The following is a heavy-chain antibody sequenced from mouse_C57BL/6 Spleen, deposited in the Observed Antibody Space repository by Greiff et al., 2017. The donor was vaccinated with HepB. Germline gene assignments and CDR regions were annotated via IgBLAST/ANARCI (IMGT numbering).Heavy chain of an antibody. CDR3: ARSGGITTVYYYAMDY. CDR1: GYSFTDYN. J-gene: IGHJ4*01. CDR2: INPNYGTT. Sequence: EVKVVESGPELVKPGASVKISCKASGYSFTDYNMNWVKQSNGKSLEWIGVINPNYGTTSYNQKFKGKATLTVDQSSSTAYMQLNSLTSEDSAVYYCARSGGITTVYYYAMDYWGQGTSVTVSS. V-gene: IGHV1-39*01. D-gene: IGHD2-4*01.